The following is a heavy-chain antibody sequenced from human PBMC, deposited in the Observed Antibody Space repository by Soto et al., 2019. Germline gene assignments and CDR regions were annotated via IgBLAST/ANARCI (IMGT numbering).Heavy chain of an antibody. D-gene: IGHD6-6*01. V-gene: IGHV3-74*01. J-gene: IGHJ6*02. CDR1: GFTFSSYW. CDR2: IHRDGSST. Sequence: EVQLVQSGGGFVQAGGSLRLSCAASGFTFSSYWMHWVRQAPGKGLVWVSRIHRDGSSTTYADSVKGRFTISRDNAKNTLYLQLSSLRAEDTAVYYCARWDSSSSHYYYGMDVWGQGTTVTVSS. CDR3: ARWDSSSSHYYYGMDV.